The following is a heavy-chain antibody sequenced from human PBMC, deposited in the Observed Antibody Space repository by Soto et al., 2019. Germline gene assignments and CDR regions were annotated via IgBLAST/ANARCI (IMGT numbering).Heavy chain of an antibody. CDR1: GYTFTSYG. V-gene: IGHV1-18*01. J-gene: IGHJ4*02. CDR3: ARDSSYDNLTGYYYFDY. Sequence: QVQLVQSGAEVKKPGASVKVSCKASGYTFTSYGISWVRQAPGQGLEWMGWISAYNGNTNYAQKLQGRVNMTTDTSTSTAYMKLRSLRSDDTAVYYCARDSSYDNLTGYYYFDYWGQGTLVTVSS. D-gene: IGHD3-9*01. CDR2: ISAYNGNT.